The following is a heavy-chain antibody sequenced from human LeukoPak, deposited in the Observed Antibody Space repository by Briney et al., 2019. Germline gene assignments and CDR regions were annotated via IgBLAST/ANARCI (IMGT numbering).Heavy chain of an antibody. V-gene: IGHV4-31*03. J-gene: IGHJ6*02. CDR1: GGSISSGGYY. Sequence: SQTLSLTCTVSGGSISSGGYYWSWIRQHPGKGLEWIGYIYYSGSTYYNPSLKSRVTISVDTSKNQFSLRLSSVTAADTAVYYCARDRTVTSPGSYYYYGMDVWGQGTMVTVSS. D-gene: IGHD4-17*01. CDR3: ARDRTVTSPGSYYYYGMDV. CDR2: IYYSGST.